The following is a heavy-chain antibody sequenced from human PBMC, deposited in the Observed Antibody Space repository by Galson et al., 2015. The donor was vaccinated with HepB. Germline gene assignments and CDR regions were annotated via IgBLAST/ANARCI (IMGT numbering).Heavy chain of an antibody. D-gene: IGHD3-16*01. CDR3: AKDLGSSVGAFDI. J-gene: IGHJ3*02. CDR1: GFTFRSSG. Sequence: SLRLSCAASGFTFRSSGMHWVRQAPGKGLEWPAVIPYDGSNKYYADAVKGRFTISRDNSKNTLYLQMNSLRAEDPAVYYCAKDLGSSVGAFDIWGQGTMVTVSS. CDR2: IPYDGSNK. V-gene: IGHV3-30*18.